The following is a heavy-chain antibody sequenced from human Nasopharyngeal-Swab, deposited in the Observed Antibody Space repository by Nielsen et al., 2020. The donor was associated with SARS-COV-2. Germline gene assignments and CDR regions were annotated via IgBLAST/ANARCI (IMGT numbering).Heavy chain of an antibody. Sequence: GESLKSSCAASGFTFSSYAMTWVRQAPGKGLEWVSSISVNGASTYYAGSVRGRFTISRDNSRNTLYLQLNSLRAEDTAIYYCAKRVAGKYYYMDVWGKGTTVTASS. CDR3: AKRVAGKYYYMDV. D-gene: IGHD3-10*01. J-gene: IGHJ6*03. V-gene: IGHV3-23*01. CDR2: ISVNGAST. CDR1: GFTFSSYA.